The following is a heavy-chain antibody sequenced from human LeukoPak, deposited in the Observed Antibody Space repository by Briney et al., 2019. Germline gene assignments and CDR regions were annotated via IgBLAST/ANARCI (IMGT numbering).Heavy chain of an antibody. Sequence: GGSLRLSCAASGFTFSSYEMNWVRQAPGKGLEWISYISASGTITHYADSVEGRFTISRDNAKNSLYLQMNSLRAEDTAVYYCARVGVDYDILTGFDYWGQGTLVTVSS. CDR2: ISASGTIT. CDR3: ARVGVDYDILTGFDY. J-gene: IGHJ4*02. D-gene: IGHD3-9*01. V-gene: IGHV3-48*03. CDR1: GFTFSSYE.